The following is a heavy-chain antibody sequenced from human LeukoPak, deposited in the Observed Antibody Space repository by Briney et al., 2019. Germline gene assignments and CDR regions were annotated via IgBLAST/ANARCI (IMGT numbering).Heavy chain of an antibody. J-gene: IGHJ4*02. CDR1: GGTFSSYA. V-gene: IGHV1-69*04. D-gene: IGHD5-18*01. CDR2: VIPTLGIA. CDR3: AREYGGGYSYGYYY. Sequence: ASVKVSCKASGGTFSSYAISWVRQAPGQGLEWVGRVIPTLGIANYAQSFQGRVTITADRSTGTAYMQLSSLRSEDTAVYYCAREYGGGYSYGYYYWGQGTLVSVSS.